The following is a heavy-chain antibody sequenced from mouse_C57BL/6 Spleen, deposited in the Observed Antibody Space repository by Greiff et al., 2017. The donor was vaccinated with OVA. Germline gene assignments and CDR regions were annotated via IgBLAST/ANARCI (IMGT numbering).Heavy chain of an antibody. V-gene: IGHV5-16*01. CDR1: GFTFSDYY. Sequence: EVHLVESEGGLVQPGSSMKLSCTASGFTFSDYYMAWVRQVPEKGLEWVANINYDGSSTYYLDSLKSRFIISRDNAKNIQYLQMSSLKSEDTATYYCARDNYGSVGFAYWGQGTLVTVSA. CDR3: ARDNYGSVGFAY. J-gene: IGHJ3*01. D-gene: IGHD1-1*01. CDR2: INYDGSST.